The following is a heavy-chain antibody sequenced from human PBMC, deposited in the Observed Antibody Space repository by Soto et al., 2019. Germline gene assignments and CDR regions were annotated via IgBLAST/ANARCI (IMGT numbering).Heavy chain of an antibody. CDR2: IIPIFGTA. D-gene: IGHD2-15*01. CDR3: ARGSPIVGVVAATPGDNCFDP. CDR1: GGTFSSYA. V-gene: IGHV1-69*13. Sequence: SVKVSCKASGGTFSSYAISWVRQAPGQGLEWMGGIIPIFGTANYAQKFQGRVTITADESTSTAYMELSSLRSEDTAVYYCARGSPIVGVVAATPGDNCFDPWGQGTLVTVSS. J-gene: IGHJ5*02.